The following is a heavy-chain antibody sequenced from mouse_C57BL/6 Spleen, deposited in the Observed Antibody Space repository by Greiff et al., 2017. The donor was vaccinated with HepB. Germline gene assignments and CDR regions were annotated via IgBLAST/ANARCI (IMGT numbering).Heavy chain of an antibody. D-gene: IGHD1-1*01. CDR2: IYPRSGNT. J-gene: IGHJ4*01. Sequence: VQLQESGAELARPGASVKLSCKASGYTFTSYGISWVKQRTGQGLEWIGEIYPRSGNTYYNEKFKGKATLTADKSSSTAYMELRSLTSEDSAVYICARATTAVEDYAMDYWGQGTSVTVSS. V-gene: IGHV1-81*01. CDR1: GYTFTSYG. CDR3: ARATTAVEDYAMDY.